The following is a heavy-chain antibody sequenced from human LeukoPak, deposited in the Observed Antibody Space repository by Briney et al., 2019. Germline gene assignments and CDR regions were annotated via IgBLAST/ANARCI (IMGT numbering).Heavy chain of an antibody. Sequence: SETLSLTCTVSGGSISSGSYYWSWVRDPPGKGLEWIGYIYYSGSSNYNPSLKSRVTISVDTSKNQFSLKLSSVTAADTAVYYCARVGVWLNWFDPWGQGTLVTVSS. V-gene: IGHV4-61*01. CDR2: IYYSGSS. D-gene: IGHD2-8*01. CDR1: GGSISSGSYY. J-gene: IGHJ5*02. CDR3: ARVGVWLNWFDP.